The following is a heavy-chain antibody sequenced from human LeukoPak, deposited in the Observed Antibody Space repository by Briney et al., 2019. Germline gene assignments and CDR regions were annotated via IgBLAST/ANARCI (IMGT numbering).Heavy chain of an antibody. CDR3: ARDRSYCSGGSCYTYYYGMDV. Sequence: SETLSLTCTVSGGSISSSSYYWGWIRQPPGKGLEWIGSIYYSGSTYYNPSLKSRVTISVDTSKNQFSLKLSSVTAADTAVYYCARDRSYCSGGSCYTYYYGMDVWGQGTTVTVSS. CDR1: GGSISSSSYY. J-gene: IGHJ6*02. V-gene: IGHV4-39*07. CDR2: IYYSGST. D-gene: IGHD2-15*01.